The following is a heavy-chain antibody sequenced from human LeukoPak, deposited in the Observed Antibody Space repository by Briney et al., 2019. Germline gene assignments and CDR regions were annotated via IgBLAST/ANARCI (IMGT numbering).Heavy chain of an antibody. CDR3: ARGIVPAAMMADWFDP. J-gene: IGHJ5*02. CDR2: IYYSGST. Sequence: SQTLSLTCTVSGGSISSGDYYWSWIRQPPGKGLEWIGYIYYSGSTHYNPSLKSRVTISVDTSKNQFSLKLSSVTAADTAVYYCARGIVPAAMMADWFDPWGQGTLVTVSS. D-gene: IGHD2-2*01. CDR1: GGSISSGDYY. V-gene: IGHV4-30-4*01.